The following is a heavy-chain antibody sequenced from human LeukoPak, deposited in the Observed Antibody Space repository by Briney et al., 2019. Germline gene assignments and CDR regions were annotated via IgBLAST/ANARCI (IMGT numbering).Heavy chain of an antibody. D-gene: IGHD5-12*01. CDR3: ARVPPIVATRESDY. Sequence: PSETLSLTCTVSGGSISSSSYYWGWIRQPPGKGLEWIGSIYYSGSTYYNPSLKSRVTISVDTSKNQFSLKLSSVTAADTAVYYCARVPPIVATRESDYWGQGTLVTVSS. CDR2: IYYSGST. CDR1: GGSISSSSYY. J-gene: IGHJ4*01. V-gene: IGHV4-39*07.